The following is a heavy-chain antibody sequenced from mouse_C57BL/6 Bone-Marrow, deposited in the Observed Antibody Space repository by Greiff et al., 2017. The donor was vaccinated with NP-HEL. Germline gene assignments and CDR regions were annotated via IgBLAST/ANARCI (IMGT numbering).Heavy chain of an antibody. V-gene: IGHV1-81*01. Sequence: VHLVESGAELARPGASVKLSCKASGYTFTSYGISWVKQRTGQGLEWIGEIYPRSGNTYYNEKFKGKATLTADKSSSTAYMELRSLTSEDSAVYFCATQAYYSNYGFAYWGQGTLVTVSA. CDR1: GYTFTSYG. CDR3: ATQAYYSNYGFAY. D-gene: IGHD2-5*01. J-gene: IGHJ3*01. CDR2: IYPRSGNT.